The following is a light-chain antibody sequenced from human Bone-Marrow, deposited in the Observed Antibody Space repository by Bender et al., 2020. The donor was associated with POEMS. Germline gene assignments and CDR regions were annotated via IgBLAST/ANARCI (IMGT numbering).Light chain of an antibody. CDR2: DVN. V-gene: IGLV2-14*03. Sequence: QSALTQPASVSGSPGQSITISCTGTSSNVGGYNYVSWYQQHPGKAPKLLIYDVNDRPSGVSNRFSGSKSGDTASLTVSGLQAEDEAYYYCCSYEGMKLLVFGGGTKLTVL. J-gene: IGLJ2*01. CDR1: SSNVGGYNY. CDR3: CSYEGMKLLV.